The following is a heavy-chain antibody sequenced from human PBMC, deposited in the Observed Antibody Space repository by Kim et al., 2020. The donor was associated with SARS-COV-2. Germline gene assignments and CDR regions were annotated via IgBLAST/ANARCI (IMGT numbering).Heavy chain of an antibody. CDR1: GYTFTSYG. D-gene: IGHD3-16*02. V-gene: IGHV1-18*01. Sequence: ASVKVSCKASGYTFTSYGISWVRQAPGQGLEWMGWISAYNGNTNYAQKLQGRVTMTTDTSTSTAYMELRSMRSDDTAGYYCASWSYVWGSYRYTNSPLTGFDYWGQGTLVTVSS. J-gene: IGHJ4*02. CDR2: ISAYNGNT. CDR3: ASWSYVWGSYRYTNSPLTGFDY.